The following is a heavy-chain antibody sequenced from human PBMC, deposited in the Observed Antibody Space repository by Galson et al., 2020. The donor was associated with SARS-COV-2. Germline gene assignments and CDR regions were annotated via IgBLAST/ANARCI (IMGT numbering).Heavy chain of an antibody. D-gene: IGHD3-16*01. CDR3: ASGSARGDYFDY. Sequence: SQTLSLTCAVSGGSISSGGYSWTWIRQPPGTGLEWIGYIYHSGSTYYNPSLKSRVTISVDRSNNQFSLKLNSVTAADTAVYYCASGSARGDYFDYWGQGTLVTVSS. CDR2: IYHSGST. V-gene: IGHV4-30-2*01. CDR1: GGSISSGGYS. J-gene: IGHJ4*02.